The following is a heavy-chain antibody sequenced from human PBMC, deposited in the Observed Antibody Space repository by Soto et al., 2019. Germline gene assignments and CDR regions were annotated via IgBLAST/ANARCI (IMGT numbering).Heavy chain of an antibody. CDR1: GGSVSSGGYY. J-gene: IGHJ6*02. V-gene: IGHV4-61*08. CDR2: IYYSGNT. Sequence: SETLSLTCTVSGGSVSSGGYYWSWIRQPPRKGLEWIGYIYYSGNTNYNPSLKSRVTISLDTSKNQFSLKLSSVTAVDTAVYYCAREFDYYGMDVWGQGTTVTVSS. CDR3: AREFDYYGMDV.